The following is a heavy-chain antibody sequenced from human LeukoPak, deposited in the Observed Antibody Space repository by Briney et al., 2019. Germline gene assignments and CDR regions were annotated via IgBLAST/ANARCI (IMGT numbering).Heavy chain of an antibody. CDR3: ARRGYYLDAFDI. V-gene: IGHV1-69*04. J-gene: IGHJ3*02. CDR2: IIPILGIA. CDR1: GGTFSSYA. Sequence: GASVKVSFKASGGTFSSYAISWVRQAPGQGLEWMGRIIPILGIANYAQKFQGRVTITADKSTSTAYMELSSLRSEDTAVYYCARRGYYLDAFDIWGQGTMVTVSS. D-gene: IGHD3-3*01.